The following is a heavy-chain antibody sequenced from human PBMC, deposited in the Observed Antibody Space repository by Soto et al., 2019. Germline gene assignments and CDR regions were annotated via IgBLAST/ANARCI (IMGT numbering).Heavy chain of an antibody. V-gene: IGHV3-23*01. J-gene: IGHJ3*01. CDR1: GFTFDDYA. D-gene: IGHD1-1*01. CDR3: AKNQDWKSPAPGAFDV. CDR2: ISVSGNQI. Sequence: EVQLSQSGGGLVRPGGSLRLSCAGSGFTFDDYAINWVRQAPGKGLEWGSGISVSGNQIDYTDSVEGRFIISRDDSKQPVFLKMNGLSAEDTAVYFCAKNQDWKSPAPGAFDVWGKGNKVTV.